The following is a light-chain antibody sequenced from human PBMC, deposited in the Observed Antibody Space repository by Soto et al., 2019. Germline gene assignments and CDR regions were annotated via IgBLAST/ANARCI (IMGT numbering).Light chain of an antibody. J-gene: IGLJ7*01. Sequence: QPVLTQSPSASASLGASVKLTCTLSSGHSSYAIAWHQKQPGKGPRYLMDLNNDGSHTKGDGIPDRFSGSSSGADRFLIISSLQSVDEADYYCQTWGTGFQFFGGGTQLTVL. CDR1: SGHSSYA. V-gene: IGLV4-69*01. CDR3: QTWGTGFQF. CDR2: LNNDGSH.